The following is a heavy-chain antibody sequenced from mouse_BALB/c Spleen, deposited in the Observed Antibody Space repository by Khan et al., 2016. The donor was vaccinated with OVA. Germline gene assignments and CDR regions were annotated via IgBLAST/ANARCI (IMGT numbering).Heavy chain of an antibody. CDR2: ISSGGTYT. J-gene: IGHJ1*01. CDR3: TSDGNYAHWYFDV. CDR1: AFTFSSYT. D-gene: IGHD2-1*01. V-gene: IGHV5-6-4*01. Sequence: EVELVESGGGLVKPGGSLKLSCAASAFTFSSYTMSWVRQTPEKRLDWVATISSGGTYTYYPDSVKGRFTISRDNAKNSLYLQMSSLKSEDTAIYYCTSDGNYAHWYFDVWGAGTTVTVSS.